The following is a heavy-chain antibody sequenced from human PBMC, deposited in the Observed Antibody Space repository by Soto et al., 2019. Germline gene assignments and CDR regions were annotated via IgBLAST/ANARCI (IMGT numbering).Heavy chain of an antibody. D-gene: IGHD3-22*01. CDR1: GCSISSSTHF. CDR2: IYYSGST. J-gene: IGHJ4*02. Sequence: SETLSLTCAVSGCSISSSTHFWAWVRKPPGKGLEWIGSIYYSGSTSYNPSLESRVTISVDTSKNQFSLKLSSVTAADTAIYYCARVYYYDSSGLHFFNYWGQGTLVTVSS. V-gene: IGHV4-39*02. CDR3: ARVYYYDSSGLHFFNY.